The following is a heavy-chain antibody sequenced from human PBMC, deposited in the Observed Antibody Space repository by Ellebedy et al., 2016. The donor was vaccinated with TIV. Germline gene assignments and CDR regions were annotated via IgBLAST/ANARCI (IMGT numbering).Heavy chain of an antibody. V-gene: IGHV3-23*01. CDR1: GFTFSSFA. D-gene: IGHD3-22*01. CDR2: ISGDGSNT. Sequence: GGSLRLSCAASGFTFSSFAMHWVRQAPGKGLEWLSVISGDGSNTYHADSVKGRFTITRDNSNNTLYLQMNRLRTEDTAVYFCAKGSSSGFTYDRVGFEYWGQGALVTVSS. CDR3: AKGSSSGFTYDRVGFEY. J-gene: IGHJ4*02.